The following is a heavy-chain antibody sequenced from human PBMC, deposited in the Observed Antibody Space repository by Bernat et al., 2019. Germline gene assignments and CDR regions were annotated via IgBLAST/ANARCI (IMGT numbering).Heavy chain of an antibody. CDR3: AKGSSSGRPYYFDF. CDR1: GFPLNNYA. Sequence: EVQLLVSGGGFVQPGGSLRLSCAASGFPLNNYAMSWVRQAPGKGLEWVSAIAGSSRDTYYADSVKGRFSISRDHSKNTLSLQMNSLRVDDTAVYYCAKGSSSGRPYYFDFWGQGTLVTVSS. V-gene: IGHV3-23*01. J-gene: IGHJ4*02. D-gene: IGHD6-19*01. CDR2: IAGSSRDT.